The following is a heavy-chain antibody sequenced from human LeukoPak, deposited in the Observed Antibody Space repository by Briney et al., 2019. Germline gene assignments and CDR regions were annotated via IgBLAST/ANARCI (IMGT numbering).Heavy chain of an antibody. D-gene: IGHD5-18*01. V-gene: IGHV3-48*01. CDR3: ERDLHSYGY. CDR1: GFTFSSDS. J-gene: IGHJ4*02. CDR2: ISSSSSTI. Sequence: GGSLRLSCAASGFTFSSDSMNWVRQAPGKGLEWVSYISSSSSTIYYADSVKGRFTISRNNAKNSLYLQMNSLRAEDTAVYYCERDLHSYGYWGQGTLVTVSS.